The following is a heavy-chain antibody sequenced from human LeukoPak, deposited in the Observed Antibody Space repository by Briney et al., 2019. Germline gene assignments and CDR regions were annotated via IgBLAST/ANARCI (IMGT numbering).Heavy chain of an antibody. CDR1: GGSISSSSYY. CDR3: ARDRVKEYQLLGYYYYYYMDV. CDR2: IYTSGST. V-gene: IGHV4-61*02. Sequence: PSETLSLTCTVSGGSISSSSYYWGWIRQPAGKGLEWIGRIYTSGSTNYNPSLKSRVTISVDTSKNQFSLKLSSVTAADTAVYYCARDRVKEYQLLGYYYYYYMDVWGKGTTVTVSS. J-gene: IGHJ6*03. D-gene: IGHD2-2*01.